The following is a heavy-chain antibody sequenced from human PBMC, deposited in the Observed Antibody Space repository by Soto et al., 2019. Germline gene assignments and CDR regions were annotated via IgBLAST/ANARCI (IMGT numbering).Heavy chain of an antibody. CDR3: ARVKGLHVMDV. CDR1: GGSISSYY. Sequence: SETLSLTCTVSGGSISSYYWSWIRQPPGKGLEWIGYIYYSGSTNYNPSLKSRVTVSVDTSKNQFSLKLSSVTAADTAVYYCARVKGLHVMDVWGQGTKVTVSS. CDR2: IYYSGST. V-gene: IGHV4-59*01. J-gene: IGHJ6*02.